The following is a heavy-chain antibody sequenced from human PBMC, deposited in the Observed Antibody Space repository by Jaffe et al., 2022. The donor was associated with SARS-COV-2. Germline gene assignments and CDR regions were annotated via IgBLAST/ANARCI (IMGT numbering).Heavy chain of an antibody. D-gene: IGHD1-1*01. CDR1: GFTFSSYG. V-gene: IGHV3-30*18. Sequence: QVQLVESGGGVVQPGRSLRLSCAASGFTFSSYGMHWVRQAPGKGLEWVAVISYDGSNKYYADSVKGRFTISRDNSKNTLYLQMNSLRAEDTAVYYCAKGGLERRWLPGGPNYWGQGTLVTVSS. CDR2: ISYDGSNK. CDR3: AKGGLERRWLPGGPNY. J-gene: IGHJ4*02.